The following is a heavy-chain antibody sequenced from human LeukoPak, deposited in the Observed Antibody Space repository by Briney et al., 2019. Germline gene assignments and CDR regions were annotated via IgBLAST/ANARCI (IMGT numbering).Heavy chain of an antibody. CDR3: ARVGGDVVVPAAICFDY. D-gene: IGHD2-2*01. Sequence: SETLSLTCAVYGVSFSGYYWSRIRQPPGKGLEWIGEINHSGSTNYNPSLKSRVTISVDTSKNQFSLKLSSVTAADTAVYYCARVGGDVVVPAAICFDYWGQGTLVTVSS. CDR1: GVSFSGYY. J-gene: IGHJ4*02. CDR2: INHSGST. V-gene: IGHV4-34*01.